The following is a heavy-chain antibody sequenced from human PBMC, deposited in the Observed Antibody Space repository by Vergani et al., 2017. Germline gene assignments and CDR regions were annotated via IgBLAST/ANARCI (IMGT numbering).Heavy chain of an antibody. V-gene: IGHV1-69*01. D-gene: IGHD3-3*01. CDR1: GGTFSSYA. CDR3: ASSPDYDFWSGYSRDYYYYYMDV. Sequence: QVQLVQSGAEVKKPGSSVKVSCKASGGTFSSYAISWVRQAPGQGLEWMGGIIPIFGTANYAQKFQGRVTITADESTSTAYMELSSLRSEDTAVYYCASSPDYDFWSGYSRDYYYYYMDVWGKGTTVTVSS. J-gene: IGHJ6*03. CDR2: IIPIFGTA.